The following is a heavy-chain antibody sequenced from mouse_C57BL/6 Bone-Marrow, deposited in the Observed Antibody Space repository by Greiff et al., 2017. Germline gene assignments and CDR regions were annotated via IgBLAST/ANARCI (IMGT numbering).Heavy chain of an antibody. J-gene: IGHJ4*01. D-gene: IGHD2-5*01. Sequence: QVQLQQSGAELVRPGTSVKMSCKASGYTFTNYWIGWAKQRPGHGLEWIGDIYPGGGYTNYNEKFKGKATLTADKSSSTAYMQLSSLTSEDSAIYYCARHSNYGYAMDYWGQGTSVTVSS. CDR1: GYTFTNYW. CDR3: ARHSNYGYAMDY. V-gene: IGHV1-63*01. CDR2: IYPGGGYT.